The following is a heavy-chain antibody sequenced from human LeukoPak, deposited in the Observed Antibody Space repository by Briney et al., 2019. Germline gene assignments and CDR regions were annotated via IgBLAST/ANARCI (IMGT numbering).Heavy chain of an antibody. D-gene: IGHD2-21*02. J-gene: IGHJ4*02. CDR1: GYTFTSYG. Sequence: ASVTASCKASGYTFTSYGISWLRQAPGQGLEWMGWISAYNGNTNYARKPQSRVTMTTDTTTSTAYMELRRLRSDDTAVYYCASGLGDPKPVDYWGQGTLVTVSS. CDR2: ISAYNGNT. V-gene: IGHV1-18*01. CDR3: ASGLGDPKPVDY.